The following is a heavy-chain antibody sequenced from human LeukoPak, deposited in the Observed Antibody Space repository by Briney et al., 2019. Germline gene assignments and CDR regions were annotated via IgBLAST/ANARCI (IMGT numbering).Heavy chain of an antibody. J-gene: IGHJ4*02. CDR2: INPNSGGT. CDR1: GYTFTSYA. V-gene: IGHV1-2*02. Sequence: ASVKVSCKASGYTFTSYAMHWVRQAPGQRLEWMGWINPNSGGTNYAQKFQGRVTMTRDTSISTAYMELSRLRSDDTAVYYCARVGYSRSPFDYWGQGTLVTVSS. CDR3: ARVGYSRSPFDY. D-gene: IGHD6-13*01.